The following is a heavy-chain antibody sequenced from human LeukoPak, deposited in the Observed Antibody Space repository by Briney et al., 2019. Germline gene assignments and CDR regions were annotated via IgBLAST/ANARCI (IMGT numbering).Heavy chain of an antibody. V-gene: IGHV1-69*13. J-gene: IGHJ6*04. D-gene: IGHD3-10*01. CDR2: IIPIFGTA. CDR3: ARLMDYYASGTYGRYAMDV. CDR1: VGTFSSYT. Sequence: SLKVSSKASVGTFSSYTISWVRQAPGQGLEWMGGIIPIFGTANYAQKFQGRVTITADESTSTAYMELNSLRSEDTAMYYCARLMDYYASGTYGRYAMDVWGKGTTVTVTS.